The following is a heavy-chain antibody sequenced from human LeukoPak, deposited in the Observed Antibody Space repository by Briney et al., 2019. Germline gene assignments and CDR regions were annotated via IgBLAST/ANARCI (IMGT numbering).Heavy chain of an antibody. CDR2: IIPIFGTA. CDR3: ASSASHDYSKGLYNWFDP. D-gene: IGHD4-11*01. J-gene: IGHJ5*02. V-gene: IGHV1-69*06. CDR1: GGTFSSYA. Sequence: ASVKVSCKASGGTFSSYAISWVRQAPGQGLEWMGGIIPIFGTANYAQKFQGRVTITADKSTSTAYMELSSLRSEDTAVYYCASSASHDYSKGLYNWFDPWGQGTLVTVSS.